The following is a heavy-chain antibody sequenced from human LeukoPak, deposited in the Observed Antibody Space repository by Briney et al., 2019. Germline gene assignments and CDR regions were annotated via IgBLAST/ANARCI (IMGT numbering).Heavy chain of an antibody. Sequence: ASVKVSCKASGGTFSSYAISWVRQAPGQGLEWMGGIIPIFGTANYAQKFQGRVTITADEPTSTAYMELSSLRSEDTAVYYCARDSKMEAAYYYYGMDVWGQGTTVTVSS. CDR2: IIPIFGTA. CDR1: GGTFSSYA. D-gene: IGHD5-24*01. J-gene: IGHJ6*02. CDR3: ARDSKMEAAYYYYGMDV. V-gene: IGHV1-69*13.